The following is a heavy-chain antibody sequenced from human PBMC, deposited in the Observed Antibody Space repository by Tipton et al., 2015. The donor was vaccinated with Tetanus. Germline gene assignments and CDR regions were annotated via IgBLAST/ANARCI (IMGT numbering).Heavy chain of an antibody. J-gene: IGHJ4*02. V-gene: IGHV4-39*02. CDR1: GGSISSSSYY. Sequence: TLSLTCTVSGGSISSSSYYWGWIRQPPGKGLEWIGSIYYSGSTYYNPSLKSRVTISVDTSKNQFSLKLSSVTAADTAVYYCVREWSGYFDYWGQGTLVTVSS. CDR2: IYYSGST. D-gene: IGHD3-10*02. CDR3: VREWSGYFDY.